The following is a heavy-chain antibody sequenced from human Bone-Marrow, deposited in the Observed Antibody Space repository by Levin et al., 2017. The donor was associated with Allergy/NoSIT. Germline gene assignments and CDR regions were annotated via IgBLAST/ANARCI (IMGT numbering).Heavy chain of an antibody. CDR1: GFTFSSYS. CDR3: ARVLEIVVVVAAPAGDYYMDV. D-gene: IGHD2-15*01. CDR2: ISSSSSYI. Sequence: GGSLRLSCAASGFTFSSYSMNWVRQAPGKGLEWVSSISSSSSYIYYADSVKGRFTISRDNAKNSLYLQMNSLRAEDTAVYYCARVLEIVVVVAAPAGDYYMDVWGKGTTVTVSS. V-gene: IGHV3-21*01. J-gene: IGHJ6*03.